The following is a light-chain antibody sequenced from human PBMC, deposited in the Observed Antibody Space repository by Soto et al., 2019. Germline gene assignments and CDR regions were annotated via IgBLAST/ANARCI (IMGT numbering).Light chain of an antibody. J-gene: IGKJ3*01. V-gene: IGKV3-15*01. Sequence: EIVMTQSPATLSVSPGERATLACRASQSVSSNLAGYQQKPGQAPRLLIYGASTRATGIPARFSGSGSGTEFTLTISNLQSEDFSVYYCQQYNNWPFTFGPGTKVDIK. CDR2: GAS. CDR3: QQYNNWPFT. CDR1: QSVSSN.